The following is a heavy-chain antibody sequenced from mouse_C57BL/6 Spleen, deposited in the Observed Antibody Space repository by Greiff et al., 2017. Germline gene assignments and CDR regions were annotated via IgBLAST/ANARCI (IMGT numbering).Heavy chain of an antibody. CDR1: GFTFSDYY. Sequence: EVKLVESEGGLVQPGSSMKLSCTASGFTFSDYYMAWVRQVPEKGLEWVANINYDGSSTYYLDSLKSRFIISRDNAKNILYLQMSSLKSEDTATYYCARRYGSSYAMDYWGQGTSVTVSS. D-gene: IGHD1-1*01. CDR2: INYDGSST. V-gene: IGHV5-16*02. CDR3: ARRYGSSYAMDY. J-gene: IGHJ4*01.